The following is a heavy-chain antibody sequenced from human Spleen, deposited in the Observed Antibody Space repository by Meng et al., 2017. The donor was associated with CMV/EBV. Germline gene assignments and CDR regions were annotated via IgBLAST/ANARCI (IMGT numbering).Heavy chain of an antibody. CDR2: RNQDGSEK. J-gene: IGHJ4*02. Sequence: GGSLRLSCAASGFTLRSFWMNWVRQAPGKGLEWVANRNQDGSEKYYVDSVEGRFTISRDIAKNSLYLQMNSLRAEDTAVYYCARGRLGHVILRGVLYFESWGQGTLVTVSS. CDR1: GFTLRSFW. CDR3: ARGRLGHVILRGVLYFES. D-gene: IGHD3-10*01. V-gene: IGHV3-7*01.